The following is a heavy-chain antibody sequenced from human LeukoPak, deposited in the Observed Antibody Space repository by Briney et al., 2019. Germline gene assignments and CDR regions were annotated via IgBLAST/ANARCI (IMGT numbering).Heavy chain of an antibody. J-gene: IGHJ3*02. V-gene: IGHV4-59*01. Sequence: PSETLSLTCTLPGGSISGYYWSWIRQPPGKGLEWIGYIYYSGSTSYNPSLKGRVTTSIDTSQKQFSLKLRSVTAADTAMYYCARSAWGYAFDIWGRGTMVTVSS. CDR3: ARSAWGYAFDI. D-gene: IGHD7-27*01. CDR2: IYYSGST. CDR1: GGSISGYY.